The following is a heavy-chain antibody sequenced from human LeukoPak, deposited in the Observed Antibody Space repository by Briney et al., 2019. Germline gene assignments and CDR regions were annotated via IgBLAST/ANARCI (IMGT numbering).Heavy chain of an antibody. V-gene: IGHV1-69*13. CDR2: IIPIFGTA. CDR1: GGTFSSYA. Sequence: SVTVSCKASGGTFSSYAISWVRQAPGQGLAWMAGIIPIFGTANYAQKFQGRVTITADESTSTAYMELSSLRSEDTAVYYCAREGCSGGSCYSSYIRFDPWGQGTLVTVSS. CDR3: AREGCSGGSCYSSYIRFDP. J-gene: IGHJ5*02. D-gene: IGHD2-15*01.